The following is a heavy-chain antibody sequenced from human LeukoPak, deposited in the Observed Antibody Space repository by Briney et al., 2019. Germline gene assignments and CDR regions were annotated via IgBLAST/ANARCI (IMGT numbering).Heavy chain of an antibody. D-gene: IGHD3-22*01. CDR3: AKRGVVIRVILVGFHKEAYYFDS. CDR2: IWYDGSNK. CDR1: GFTFSSYG. V-gene: IGHV3-33*06. Sequence: PGGSLRLSCAASGFTFSSYGMHWVRQAPGKGLEWVAVIWYDGSNKYYADYVKGRFTISRDNSKNTLYLQMNSLRAEDTAVYYCAKRGVVIRVILVGFHKEAYYFDSWGQGALVTVSS. J-gene: IGHJ4*02.